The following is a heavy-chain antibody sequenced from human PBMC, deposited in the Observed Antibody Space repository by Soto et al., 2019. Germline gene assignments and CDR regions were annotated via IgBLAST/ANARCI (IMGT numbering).Heavy chain of an antibody. V-gene: IGHV4-31*03. Sequence: SETLSLTCTVSGGSISSGGYYWSWIRQHPGKGLEWIGYIYYSGSTYYNPSLKSRVTISVDTSKNQFSLKLRSVTAADMAVYYCARGKSDYGESVFNKWGQGALVTVSS. D-gene: IGHD4-17*01. CDR3: ARGKSDYGESVFNK. CDR2: IYYSGST. CDR1: GGSISSGGYY. J-gene: IGHJ4*02.